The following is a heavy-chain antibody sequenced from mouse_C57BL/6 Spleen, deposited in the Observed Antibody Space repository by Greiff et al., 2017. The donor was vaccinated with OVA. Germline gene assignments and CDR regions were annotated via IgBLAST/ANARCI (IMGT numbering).Heavy chain of an antibody. V-gene: IGHV1-5*01. CDR2: IYPGNSDT. CDR3: TSGYGSSVYWYFDV. CDR1: GYTFTSYW. D-gene: IGHD1-1*01. Sequence: VQLKQSGTVLARPGASVKMSCKTSGYTFTSYWMHWVKQRPGQGLEWIGAIYPGNSDTSYNQKFKGKAKLTAVTSASTAYMELSSLTNEDSAVYYCTSGYGSSVYWYFDVWGTGTTVTVSS. J-gene: IGHJ1*03.